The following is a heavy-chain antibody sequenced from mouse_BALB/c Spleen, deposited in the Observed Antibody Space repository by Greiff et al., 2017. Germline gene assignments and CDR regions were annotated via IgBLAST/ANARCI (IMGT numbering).Heavy chain of an antibody. Sequence: EVKLVESGPGLVKPSQSLSLTCSVTGYSITSGYYWNWIRQFPGNKLEWMGYISYDGSNNYNPSLKNRIAITRDTSKNQFFLKLNSVNTEDTATYDCASYYYGSSPFAYWGQGTLVTVSA. CDR3: ASYYYGSSPFAY. V-gene: IGHV3-6*02. CDR1: GYSITSGYY. D-gene: IGHD1-1*01. CDR2: ISYDGSN. J-gene: IGHJ3*01.